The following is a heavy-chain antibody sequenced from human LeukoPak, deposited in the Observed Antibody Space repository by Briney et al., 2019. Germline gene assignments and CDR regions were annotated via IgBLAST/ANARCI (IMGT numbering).Heavy chain of an antibody. D-gene: IGHD2-2*02. Sequence: GGSLRLSCAASGFTFSNYAMHWVRQAPGKGLEWVAVISYDGSNKYYADSVKGRFTISRDNSKNTLYLQMNSLRAEDTAVYYCAGVCSSTSCYSVPFDYWGQGTLVTVSS. CDR1: GFTFSNYA. CDR3: AGVCSSTSCYSVPFDY. V-gene: IGHV3-30-3*01. J-gene: IGHJ4*02. CDR2: ISYDGSNK.